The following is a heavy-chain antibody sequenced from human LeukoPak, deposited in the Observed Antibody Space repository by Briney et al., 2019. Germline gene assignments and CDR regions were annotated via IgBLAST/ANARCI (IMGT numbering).Heavy chain of an antibody. CDR2: IYSSGST. Sequence: GGSLRLSCAASGVTVSRDYMSWVRQAPGKGLEWVSVIYSSGSTYYAGSVKGRFTISRDESKNTLSLQMNSLRDEDTAVYYCARGGGAFCGGDCYRNFDYWGPGTLVTVPS. J-gene: IGHJ4*02. D-gene: IGHD2-21*02. CDR1: GVTVSRDY. CDR3: ARGGGAFCGGDCYRNFDY. V-gene: IGHV3-66*02.